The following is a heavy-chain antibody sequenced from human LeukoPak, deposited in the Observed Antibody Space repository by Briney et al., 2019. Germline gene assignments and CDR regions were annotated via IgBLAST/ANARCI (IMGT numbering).Heavy chain of an antibody. D-gene: IGHD3-10*01. CDR3: AKAAGGWYFDL. V-gene: IGHV3-9*01. J-gene: IGHJ2*01. Sequence: GGSLRLSCAAYGFNFNDYAMHWVRQAPGKGLEWVSGISWNSGSKGYADSVKGRFTISRDNSKKSLYLQMNSLRPEDTALYYCAKAAGGWYFDLWGRGTLVSVSS. CDR2: ISWNSGSK. CDR1: GFNFNDYA.